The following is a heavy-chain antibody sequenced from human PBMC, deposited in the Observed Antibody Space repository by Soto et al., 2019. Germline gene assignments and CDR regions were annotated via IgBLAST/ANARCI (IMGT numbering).Heavy chain of an antibody. V-gene: IGHV4-4*02. CDR2: IYHGRST. D-gene: IGHD3-16*01. Sequence: QVQLQESGPGLVKPSGTLSLTCSVSGGSISTNNWWSWVRQSPGKGLEWIGGIYHGRSTNYNPSLMNQITLSIDEPGNHFVLRLKYVPAANTATYYSAGESGSITVRGPFDIWGQGTLVTVSS. J-gene: IGHJ3*02. CDR1: GGSISTNNW. CDR3: AGESGSITVRGPFDI.